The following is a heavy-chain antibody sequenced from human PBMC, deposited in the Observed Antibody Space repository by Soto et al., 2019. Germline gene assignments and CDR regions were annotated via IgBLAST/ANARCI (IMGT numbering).Heavy chain of an antibody. D-gene: IGHD3-22*01. J-gene: IGHJ6*02. Sequence: GGSLRLSCAASGFTFSSYAMSWVRQAPGKGLEWVSAISGSGGSTYYADSVKGRFTISRDNSKNTLYLQMNSLRAEDTAVYYCATQDYYDSSGPYYGMDVWGQGTTVTVSS. V-gene: IGHV3-23*01. CDR3: ATQDYYDSSGPYYGMDV. CDR1: GFTFSSYA. CDR2: ISGSGGST.